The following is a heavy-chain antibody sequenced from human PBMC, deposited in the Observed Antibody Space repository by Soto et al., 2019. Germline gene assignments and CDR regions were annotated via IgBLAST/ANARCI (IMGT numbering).Heavy chain of an antibody. V-gene: IGHV5-51*01. Sequence: GESLKISCKGSGYSFTSYWIGWVRQMPGKGLEWMGIIYPGDSDTRYSPSFQGQVTISADKSISTAYLQWSSLKASDTAMYFCVIPVITMVRGVIITSWFDPWGQGTLVTVSS. CDR3: VIPVITMVRGVIITSWFDP. J-gene: IGHJ5*02. CDR2: IYPGDSDT. D-gene: IGHD3-10*01. CDR1: GYSFTSYW.